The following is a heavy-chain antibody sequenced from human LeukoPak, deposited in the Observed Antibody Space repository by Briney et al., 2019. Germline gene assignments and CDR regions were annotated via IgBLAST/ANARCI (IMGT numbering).Heavy chain of an antibody. CDR3: ARDRTAGYYFDY. V-gene: IGHV3-64*01. Sequence: GGSLRLSCAVSGFTFSRYAMHWVRQAPGKGLEYVSAISPNGVSTYYAHSVKGRFTISRDNSKNTLYLQVGSLRAEDMAVYYCARDRTAGYYFDYWGQGTLVTVSS. CDR1: GFTFSRYA. CDR2: ISPNGVST. D-gene: IGHD1/OR15-1a*01. J-gene: IGHJ4*02.